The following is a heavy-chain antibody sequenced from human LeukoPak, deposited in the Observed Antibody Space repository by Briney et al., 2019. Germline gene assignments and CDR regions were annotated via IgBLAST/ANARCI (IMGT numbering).Heavy chain of an antibody. J-gene: IGHJ4*02. V-gene: IGHV3-7*05. CDR3: ARGVTTVDY. D-gene: IGHD4-17*01. CDR2: MKQDGSDK. CDR1: GFTFSNSW. Sequence: GGSLRLSCEASGFTFSNSWMSWVRQAPGKGLEWVASMKQDGSDKFYVDSVKGRFTISRDNAKNSLYLQMNSLRADDTAVYYCARGVTTVDYWGQGTLVTVSS.